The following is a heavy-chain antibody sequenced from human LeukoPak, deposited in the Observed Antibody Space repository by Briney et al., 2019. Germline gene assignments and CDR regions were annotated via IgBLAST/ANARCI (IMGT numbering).Heavy chain of an antibody. Sequence: GSSVKVSCKASGGTFSSYAISWVRQAPGQGLEWMGGIIPIFGTANYAQKFKGRVTINTDESTSTAYMELSSLISEDTAVYYCARGTDTAMVTGYYYYDMDVWGKGTTVIVSS. V-gene: IGHV1-69*05. CDR3: ARGTDTAMVTGYYYYDMDV. CDR1: GGTFSSYA. J-gene: IGHJ6*03. D-gene: IGHD5-18*01. CDR2: IIPIFGTA.